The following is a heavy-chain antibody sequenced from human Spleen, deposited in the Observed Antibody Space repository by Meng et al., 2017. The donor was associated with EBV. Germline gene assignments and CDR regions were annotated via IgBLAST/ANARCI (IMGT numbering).Heavy chain of an antibody. CDR2: INHSGST. J-gene: IGHJ4*02. D-gene: IGHD5-12*01. V-gene: IGHV4-34*01. Sequence: QVRRPHGGAGLLKPSETLSLTCAVYGGSFSGYYWTWIRQPPGKGLEWIGEINHSGSTNYNPSLKSRVTISVDTSKNQFSLNLISVTAADTAVYYCASAPPGLPHDSWGQGTLVTVSS. CDR1: GGSFSGYY. CDR3: ASAPPGLPHDS.